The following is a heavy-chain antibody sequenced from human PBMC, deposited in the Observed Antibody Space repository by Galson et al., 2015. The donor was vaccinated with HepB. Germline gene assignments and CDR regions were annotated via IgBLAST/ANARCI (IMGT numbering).Heavy chain of an antibody. J-gene: IGHJ5*01. Sequence: SLRLSCAASGFTLNTHAMAWVRQPPGKGPEWVSALSGDSIIIHYADSVKGRFTLSADKSIGAAFLQWNRLKASDTAIYYCARRGGSSITAHGGNWFDSWGQGTPVIVSS. V-gene: IGHV3-23*01. CDR2: LSGDSIII. CDR3: ARRGGSSITAHGGNWFDS. CDR1: GFTLNTHA. D-gene: IGHD5-24*01.